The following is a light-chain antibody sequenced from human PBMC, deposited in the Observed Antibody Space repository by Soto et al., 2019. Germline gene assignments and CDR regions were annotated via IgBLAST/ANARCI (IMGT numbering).Light chain of an antibody. CDR3: QQYNNWPGT. V-gene: IGKV3-15*01. Sequence: IVMTPSSATLSVSPVERATLSRRASQSVSSNLAWYQQKPGQAPRLLFYGASARATGIPARFSASGSGTDFTLTISSLQSEEFAVYYGQQYNNWPGTFGQGTKVDIK. CDR1: QSVSSN. CDR2: GAS. J-gene: IGKJ1*01.